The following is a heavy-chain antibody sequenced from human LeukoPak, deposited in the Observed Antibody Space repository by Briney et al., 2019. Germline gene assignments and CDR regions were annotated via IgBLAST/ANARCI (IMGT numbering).Heavy chain of an antibody. V-gene: IGHV3-7*01. CDR1: GFTFSSYW. CDR2: IKQDGSEK. J-gene: IGHJ3*02. D-gene: IGHD2-15*01. Sequence: PGGSLRLSCAASGFTFSSYWMSWVRQAPGKGLEWVANIKQDGSEKYYVDSVKGRFTISRDNAKNSLYLQMNSLRAEDTAVYYCARVWESSVVVVANDAFDIWGQGTMVTVSS. CDR3: ARVWESSVVVVANDAFDI.